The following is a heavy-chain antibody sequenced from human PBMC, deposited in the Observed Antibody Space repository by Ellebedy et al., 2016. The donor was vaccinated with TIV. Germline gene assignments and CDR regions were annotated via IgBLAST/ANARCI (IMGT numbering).Heavy chain of an antibody. J-gene: IGHJ4*02. Sequence: GESLKISXAASGFTFSDYSMNWVRQAPGKGLEWLSFITDSRRNTIYYADSLRGRFTISRDNAKNSLYLQMNSLRDEDTAVYYCARDLWYSFDYWGPGTLVTVSS. CDR1: GFTFSDYS. D-gene: IGHD6-13*01. V-gene: IGHV3-48*02. CDR2: ITDSRRNTI. CDR3: ARDLWYSFDY.